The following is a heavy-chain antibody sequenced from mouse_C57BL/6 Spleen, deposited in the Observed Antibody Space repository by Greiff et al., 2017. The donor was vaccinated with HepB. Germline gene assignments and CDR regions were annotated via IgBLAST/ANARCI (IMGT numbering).Heavy chain of an antibody. CDR1: GYTFTSYW. Sequence: QVQLQQSGAELVRPGSSVKLSCKASGYTFTSYWMHWVKQRPIQGLEWIGNIDPSDSETHYNQKFKDKATLTVDKSSSTAYMQLSSLTSEDAAVYYCALYGNYPAWFAYWGQGTLVTVSA. D-gene: IGHD2-1*01. V-gene: IGHV1-52*01. CDR2: IDPSDSET. J-gene: IGHJ3*01. CDR3: ALYGNYPAWFAY.